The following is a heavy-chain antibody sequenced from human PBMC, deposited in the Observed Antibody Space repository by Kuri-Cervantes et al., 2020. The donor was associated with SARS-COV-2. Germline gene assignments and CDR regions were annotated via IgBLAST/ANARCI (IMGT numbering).Heavy chain of an antibody. Sequence: GESLKISCAASGFTFSSYAMSWVRQAPGKGLEWVSSISSSSSYIYYADSVKGRFTISRDNAKNSLYLQMNSLRAEDTAVYYCARDGYNYGYWGQGTLVTVSS. V-gene: IGHV3-21*01. D-gene: IGHD5-24*01. CDR1: GFTFSSYA. J-gene: IGHJ4*02. CDR2: ISSSSSYI. CDR3: ARDGYNYGY.